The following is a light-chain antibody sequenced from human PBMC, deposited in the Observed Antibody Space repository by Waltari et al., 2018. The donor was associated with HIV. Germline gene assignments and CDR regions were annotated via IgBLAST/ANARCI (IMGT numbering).Light chain of an antibody. CDR3: MQGLQIPWT. CDR2: LGS. V-gene: IGKV2-28*01. J-gene: IGKJ1*01. CDR1: QSLLHTLGYNY. Sequence: DIVRTQSPPSLPVTLGDPPSIPCSSIQSLLHTLGYNYLDWYLQKPGQAPQLLIYLGSYRASGVPDRFSGSGSGTDFTLKISRVEAEDVGVYYCMQGLQIPWTFGQGTKVEIK.